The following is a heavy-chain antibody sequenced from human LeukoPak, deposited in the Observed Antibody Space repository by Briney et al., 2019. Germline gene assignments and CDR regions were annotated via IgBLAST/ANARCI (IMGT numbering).Heavy chain of an antibody. J-gene: IGHJ4*02. CDR3: AGSEQWLAPYYFDY. CDR2: IYYSGST. CDR1: GGSISSSSYY. D-gene: IGHD6-19*01. Sequence: SETLPLTCTVSGGSISSSSYYWGWIRQPPGKGLEWIGSIYYSGSTYCNPSLKSRVTISVDTSKNQFSLKLSSVTAADTAVYYCAGSEQWLAPYYFDYWGQGTLVTVSS. V-gene: IGHV4-39*07.